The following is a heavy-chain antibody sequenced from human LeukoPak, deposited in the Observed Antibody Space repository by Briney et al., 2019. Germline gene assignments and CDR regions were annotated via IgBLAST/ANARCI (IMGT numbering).Heavy chain of an antibody. CDR2: IYYSGST. CDR3: ARLARGWFDP. CDR1: GGSISSYY. Sequence: PSETLSLTCTVSGGSISSYYWRWIRQPPGKGLEWIGYIYYSGSTNYNPSLKSRVTISVDTSKNQFSLKLSSVTAADTAVYYCARLARGWFDPWGQGTLVTVSS. V-gene: IGHV4-59*08. D-gene: IGHD3-10*01. J-gene: IGHJ5*02.